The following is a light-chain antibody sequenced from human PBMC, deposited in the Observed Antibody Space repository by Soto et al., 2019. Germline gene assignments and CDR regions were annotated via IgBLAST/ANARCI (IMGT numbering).Light chain of an antibody. CDR2: DAS. J-gene: IGKJ4*01. Sequence: ELVLPQSPATLSVSPGERATLSCRASQGVGSTLAWYQQAPGQAPRLLIYDASTRATGIPARFSGDGSGTEFTLTISSLQSDDIAVYYCQHYKTWPLSFGGGTRVEI. CDR1: QGVGST. V-gene: IGKV3-15*01. CDR3: QHYKTWPLS.